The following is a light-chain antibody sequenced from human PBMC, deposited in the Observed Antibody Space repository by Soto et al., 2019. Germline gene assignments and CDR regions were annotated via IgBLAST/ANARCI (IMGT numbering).Light chain of an antibody. Sequence: QSVLTQPASVSGSPGQSITISCAGTMRDVGAYNYVSWYQQQSGKAPKLIIHEVSNRPSGVSNRFSGSKSGNTASLTISGLQAEDEADYYCSSFTSNRAYVFGIGTKV. J-gene: IGLJ1*01. CDR1: MRDVGAYNY. CDR3: SSFTSNRAYV. V-gene: IGLV2-14*01. CDR2: EVS.